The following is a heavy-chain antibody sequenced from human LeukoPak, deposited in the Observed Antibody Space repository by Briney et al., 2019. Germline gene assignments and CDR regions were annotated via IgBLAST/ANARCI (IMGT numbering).Heavy chain of an antibody. CDR1: GYTFTSYD. J-gene: IGHJ6*03. Sequence: ASVKVSCKASGYTFTSYDINWVRQATGQGLEWMGWMNPNRGSTVYAQKFQGRVTITWNTSISTAYMELSSLRSEDTAVYYCARGGDYRDMDVWGKGTTVTVSS. V-gene: IGHV1-8*03. D-gene: IGHD4-17*01. CDR3: ARGGDYRDMDV. CDR2: MNPNRGST.